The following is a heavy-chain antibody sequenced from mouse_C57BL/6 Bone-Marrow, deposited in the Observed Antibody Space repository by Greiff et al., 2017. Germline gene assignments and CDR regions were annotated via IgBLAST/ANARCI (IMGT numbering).Heavy chain of an antibody. CDR3: TNDCSNWYWFAY. Sequence: QVQLQQSGAELVRPGASVTLSCKASGYTFTDYEMHWVKQTPVHGLEWIGAIDPETGGTAYNQKFKGQAILTADKSSSTAYMELRSLTSEDSAVYYCTNDCSNWYWFAYWGQGTLVTVSA. D-gene: IGHD2-5*01. J-gene: IGHJ3*01. V-gene: IGHV1-15*01. CDR2: IDPETGGT. CDR1: GYTFTDYE.